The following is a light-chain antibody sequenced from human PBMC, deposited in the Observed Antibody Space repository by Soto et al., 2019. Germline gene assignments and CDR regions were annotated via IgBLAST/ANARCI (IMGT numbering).Light chain of an antibody. V-gene: IGLV2-8*01. Sequence: QSVLTQPPSASGSPGQSVTISCTGTSSDVGGYNYVSWYQQHPGKAPKLMIYEVSKRPSGVPDRFSGSKSGNTASPTVSGLQAEDEADYYCSSYAGSNIYVVFGGGTKLTVL. J-gene: IGLJ2*01. CDR3: SSYAGSNIYVV. CDR1: SSDVGGYNY. CDR2: EVS.